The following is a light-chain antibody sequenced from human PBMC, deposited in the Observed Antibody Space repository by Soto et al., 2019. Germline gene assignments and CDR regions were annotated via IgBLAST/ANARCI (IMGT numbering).Light chain of an antibody. V-gene: IGKV3-15*01. J-gene: IGKJ1*01. CDR1: QSVSSN. CDR3: QQYNNWPWT. CDR2: GAY. Sequence: EIVMTQSPATLSVSPGERATLSCRASQSVSSNLAWYQQKPGQAPRLLIYGAYNRATGIPARFSGSGSGTEFTLTNSSLQSEDFAVYYCQQYNNWPWTFGQGTKVEIK.